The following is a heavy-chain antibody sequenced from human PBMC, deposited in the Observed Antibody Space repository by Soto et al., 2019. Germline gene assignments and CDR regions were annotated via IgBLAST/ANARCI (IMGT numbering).Heavy chain of an antibody. CDR3: ARVTMVRGVPLKRKYNWFDP. V-gene: IGHV4-31*03. CDR2: IYYSGST. D-gene: IGHD3-10*01. CDR1: GGSISSGGYY. Sequence: PSETLSLTCTVSGGSISSGGYYRSWIRQHPGKGLEWIGYIYYSGSTYYNPSLKSRVTISVGTSKNQFSLKLSSVTAADTAVYYCARVTMVRGVPLKRKYNWFDPWGQGTLVTVS. J-gene: IGHJ5*02.